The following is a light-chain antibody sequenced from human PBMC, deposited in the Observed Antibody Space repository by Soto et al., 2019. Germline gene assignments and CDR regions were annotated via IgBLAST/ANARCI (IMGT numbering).Light chain of an antibody. Sequence: DSQMTQSPSTVSASVGDRVTITCRASQSINTWVAWYQQKPGKAPRVLIYDASSLQSGVPSRFSGSGSGTEFTLTISRLEPDDFATYYCQQYDGHFGQGTKLEIK. V-gene: IGKV1-5*01. CDR3: QQYDGH. CDR1: QSINTW. J-gene: IGKJ2*01. CDR2: DAS.